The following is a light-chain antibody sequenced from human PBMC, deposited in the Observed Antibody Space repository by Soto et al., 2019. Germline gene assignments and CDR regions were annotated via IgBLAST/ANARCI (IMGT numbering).Light chain of an antibody. CDR1: QSVSDN. Sequence: EIVLTQSPATLSVSPGERVTLSCRASQSVSDNLAWYQQKPGQAPRLLIYGASIRATDIPARFSGSGSGTEFSLTISSLQSEDFAVYYCQQYNNWPWTFGQGTKVDIK. CDR3: QQYNNWPWT. CDR2: GAS. V-gene: IGKV3D-15*01. J-gene: IGKJ1*01.